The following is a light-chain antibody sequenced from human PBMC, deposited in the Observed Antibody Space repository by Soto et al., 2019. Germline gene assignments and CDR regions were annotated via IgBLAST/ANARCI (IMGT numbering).Light chain of an antibody. CDR2: GAS. V-gene: IGKV3-20*01. Sequence: EIVLTQSPGTLSLSPGERATLSCRASQSLSSSYLAWYQQKPGQAPRLLIYGASSRATGIPDRFSGSGSGTDFTLTISRLEPEDFAVYYCHLCGSSLITFGQGTRLEIK. CDR3: HLCGSSLIT. J-gene: IGKJ5*01. CDR1: QSLSSSY.